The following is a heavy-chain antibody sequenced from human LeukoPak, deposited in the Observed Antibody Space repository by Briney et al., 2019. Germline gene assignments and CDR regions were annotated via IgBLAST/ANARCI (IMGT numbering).Heavy chain of an antibody. CDR1: GFALRTYA. V-gene: IGHV3-23*01. Sequence: PGGSLRLSCAASGFALRTYAMTWVRQAPGKGLEWLSTISGSGGSTYSADSVKGRFTISRDNAKNSLYLQMNSLRAEDTAVYYCARDLRGSYDFDYWGQGTLVTVSS. CDR3: ARDLRGSYDFDY. J-gene: IGHJ4*02. D-gene: IGHD1-26*01. CDR2: ISGSGGST.